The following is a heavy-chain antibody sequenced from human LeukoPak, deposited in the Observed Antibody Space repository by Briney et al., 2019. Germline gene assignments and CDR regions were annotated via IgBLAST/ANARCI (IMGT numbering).Heavy chain of an antibody. CDR1: GGTFSGYA. Sequence: SVKVSCKASGGTFSGYAISWVRQAPGQGLEWMGGIIPIFGTANYAQKFQGRVTITTDESTSTAYMELSSLRSEDTAVYYCARDRGSTVTTRQPLGFDPWGQGTLVTVSS. D-gene: IGHD4-17*01. CDR3: ARDRGSTVTTRQPLGFDP. CDR2: IIPIFGTA. V-gene: IGHV1-69*05. J-gene: IGHJ5*02.